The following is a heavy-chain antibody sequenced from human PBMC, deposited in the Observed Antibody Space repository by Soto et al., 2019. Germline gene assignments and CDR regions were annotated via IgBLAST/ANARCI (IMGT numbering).Heavy chain of an antibody. J-gene: IGHJ6*02. V-gene: IGHV1-2*04. CDR2: INPKSGGT. Sequence: ASVKVSCKASGYSFTDYHIHWVRQAPGQGLEWLGRINPKSGGTSAAQKFQGWVTMTTDTSISTASMELTRLTSDDTAIYYCARGDSTDCSNGVCSFFYNHDMDVWGQGTTGTSP. CDR1: GYSFTDYH. CDR3: ARGDSTDCSNGVCSFFYNHDMDV. D-gene: IGHD2-8*01.